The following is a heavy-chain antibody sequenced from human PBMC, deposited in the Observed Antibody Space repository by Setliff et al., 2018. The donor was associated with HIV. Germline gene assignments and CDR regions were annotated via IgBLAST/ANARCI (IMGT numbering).Heavy chain of an antibody. D-gene: IGHD3-16*01. CDR2: IYHSGST. V-gene: IGHV4-38-2*02. J-gene: IGHJ5*02. Sequence: LSLTCTVSGYSISRGDYWGWIRQPPGKGLEWIGSIYHSGSTYYNPSLKSRVTIAVDTSKNQFSLKLSSVTAADTAVYYCARDPGDYDYVWGTKRGWFDPWGQGTLVTVSS. CDR1: GYSISRGDY. CDR3: ARDPGDYDYVWGTKRGWFDP.